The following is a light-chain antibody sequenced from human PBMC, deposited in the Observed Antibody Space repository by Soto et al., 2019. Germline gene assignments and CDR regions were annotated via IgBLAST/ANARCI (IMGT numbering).Light chain of an antibody. J-gene: IGLJ2*01. CDR2: EVN. CDR1: SSDVGGYNY. Sequence: QSVLTRPASVSGSPGQSITISCTGTSSDVGGYNYVSWYQQHPGKAPKLMIYEVNNRPSGVSNRFSGSKSGNTASLTISGLQAEDEAHYYCNSYTSSSTRVFGGGTKVTVL. CDR3: NSYTSSSTRV. V-gene: IGLV2-14*01.